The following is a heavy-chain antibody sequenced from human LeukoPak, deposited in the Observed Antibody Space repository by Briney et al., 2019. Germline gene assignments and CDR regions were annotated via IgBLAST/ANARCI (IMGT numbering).Heavy chain of an antibody. Sequence: GGSLRLSCAASGFTFSNYAMSWVRQAPGKGLEWVSVISASGGSTYYADSVKGRFTISRDNSKNTLYLQMNSLRAEDTAVYYCARESTVVIAFDIWGQGTMVTVSS. D-gene: IGHD4-23*01. CDR3: ARESTVVIAFDI. CDR2: ISASGGST. V-gene: IGHV3-23*01. CDR1: GFTFSNYA. J-gene: IGHJ3*02.